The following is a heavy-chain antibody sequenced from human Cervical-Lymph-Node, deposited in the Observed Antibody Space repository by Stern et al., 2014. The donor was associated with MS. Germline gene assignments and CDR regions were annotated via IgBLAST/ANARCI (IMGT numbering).Heavy chain of an antibody. CDR1: GYTFTTYG. V-gene: IGHV1-18*01. Sequence: DQLVESGTEVKKPGASVLVSCKASGYTFTTYGITWVRQAPGQGLEWMGWISADRGNTKYAQKCQDRVTMTRDTTTGTAYMEVRSLRSEDTAVYYCARDKMHAFDYWGQGTQVTVPS. CDR3: ARDKMHAFDY. CDR2: ISADRGNT. D-gene: IGHD2-8*01. J-gene: IGHJ4*02.